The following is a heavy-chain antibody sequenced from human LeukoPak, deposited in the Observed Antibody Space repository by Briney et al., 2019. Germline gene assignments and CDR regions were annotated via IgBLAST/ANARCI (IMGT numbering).Heavy chain of an antibody. Sequence: ASVKVSCKASGYTFTGYYMHWVRQAPGQGLEWMGWINPNSGGTNYAQKFQGRVTMTRDTSISTAYMELSRLRSDDTAVYYCALGYCSGGSCCNRYYYYYMDVWGKGTTVTVSS. CDR3: ALGYCSGGSCCNRYYYYYMDV. CDR1: GYTFTGYY. V-gene: IGHV1-2*02. CDR2: INPNSGGT. J-gene: IGHJ6*03. D-gene: IGHD2-15*01.